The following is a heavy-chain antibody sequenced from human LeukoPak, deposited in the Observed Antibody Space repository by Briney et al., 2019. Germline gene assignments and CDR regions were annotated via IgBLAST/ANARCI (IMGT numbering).Heavy chain of an antibody. CDR3: ATDGAGFDT. Sequence: PGGSLRLSCAASGFTFNDYYMSWLRQAPGKGLEWLSYINIGGTNTHYADSVKGRFTISMHNAKKSLYLEMNNLRAEDTAVYYCATDGAGFDTWGQGVLVTASS. J-gene: IGHJ5*02. CDR1: GFTFNDYY. V-gene: IGHV3-11*01. CDR2: INIGGTNT.